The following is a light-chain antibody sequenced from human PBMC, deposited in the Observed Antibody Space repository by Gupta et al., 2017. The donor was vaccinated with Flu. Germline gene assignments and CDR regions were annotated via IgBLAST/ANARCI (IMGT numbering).Light chain of an antibody. Sequence: GTLGKPPSISCRFRQRLVHGNENTYGQWFHQRRGQSPRRLIYKVSRRDSGAPDRFSSSGSGTVFTLKISRVEADDVGSYYCMPGTGRPYAFGQGTKLEIK. J-gene: IGKJ2*01. CDR3: MPGTGRPYA. V-gene: IGKV2-30*02. CDR1: QRLVHGNENTY. CDR2: KVS.